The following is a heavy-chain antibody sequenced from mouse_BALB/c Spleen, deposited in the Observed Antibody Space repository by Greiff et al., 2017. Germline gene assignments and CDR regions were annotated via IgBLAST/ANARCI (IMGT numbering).Heavy chain of an antibody. CDR3: ARRGPLYAMDY. CDR1: GYTFTDYA. Sequence: VQLQQSGAELVRPGVSVKISCKGSGYTFTDYAMHWVKQSHAKSLEWIGVISTYYGDASYNQKFKGKATMPVDKSSSTAYMELARLTSEDSAIYYCARRGPLYAMDYWGQGTSVTVSS. D-gene: IGHD3-3*01. V-gene: IGHV1S137*01. CDR2: ISTYYGDA. J-gene: IGHJ4*01.